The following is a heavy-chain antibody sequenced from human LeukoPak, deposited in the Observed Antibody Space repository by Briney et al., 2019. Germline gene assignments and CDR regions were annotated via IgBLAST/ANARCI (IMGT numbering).Heavy chain of an antibody. CDR1: GFTFSSYW. CDR3: ARHYVEMATIWLGRLNWFDP. V-gene: IGHV4-59*01. CDR2: ISDSGST. D-gene: IGHD5-24*01. J-gene: IGHJ5*02. Sequence: GSLRLSCAASGFTFSSYWMSWIRQSPGRGLEWIGYISDSGSTNYNPSLKSRVTISVDTSKNQFSLMLSSVTAADTAVYYCARHYVEMATIWLGRLNWFDPWGQGTLVTVSS.